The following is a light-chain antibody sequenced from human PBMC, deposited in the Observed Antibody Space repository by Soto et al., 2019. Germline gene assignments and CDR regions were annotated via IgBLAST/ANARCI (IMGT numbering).Light chain of an antibody. Sequence: IVVSQYPGTLSLSPGDGATLSCRASQSVSSNLAWYQQKPGQAPRLLIYGASTRATGIPARFSGSGSGTDFTLTIGSLEPEDFAVYYCQQRSDWPRTFGQGTKADIK. CDR2: GAS. CDR1: QSVSSN. J-gene: IGKJ1*01. CDR3: QQRSDWPRT. V-gene: IGKV3-11*01.